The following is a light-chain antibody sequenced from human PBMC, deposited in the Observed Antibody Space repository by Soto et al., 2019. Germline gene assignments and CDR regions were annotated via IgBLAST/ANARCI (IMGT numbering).Light chain of an antibody. V-gene: IGLV2-14*01. CDR3: SSYTSSSTLYA. CDR2: DVS. Sequence: QSSLTQPASVSGSPGQSITISCTGTSSDVGRYNYVSWYQQHPGKAPKLMIHDVSNRPSGVSDRFSGSKSGNTASLTISGLQDDDEADYYCSSYTSSSTLYAFGTGTKLTVL. J-gene: IGLJ1*01. CDR1: SSDVGRYNY.